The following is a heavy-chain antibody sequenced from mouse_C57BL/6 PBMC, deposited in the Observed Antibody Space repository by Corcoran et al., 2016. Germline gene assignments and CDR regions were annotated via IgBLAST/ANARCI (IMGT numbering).Heavy chain of an antibody. CDR2: ISYDGSN. V-gene: IGHV3-6*01. CDR3: ARGHNYVGAMDY. CDR1: GYSITSGYY. Sequence: DVQLQESGPGLVKPSQSLSLTCSVTGYSITSGYYWNWIRQFPGNKLEWMGYISYDGSNNYNPSLKNRISITRDTSKNQFFLKLNSVTTEDTATYYCARGHNYVGAMDYWGQGTSVTVSS. J-gene: IGHJ4*01. D-gene: IGHD1-2*01.